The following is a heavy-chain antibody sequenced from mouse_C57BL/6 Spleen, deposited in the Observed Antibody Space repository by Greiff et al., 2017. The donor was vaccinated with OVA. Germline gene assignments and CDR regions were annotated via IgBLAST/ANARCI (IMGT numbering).Heavy chain of an antibody. Sequence: VQVVESGAELVKPGASVKISCKASGYAFSSYWMNWVKQRPGKGLGWIGQIYPGDGDTNYNGKFKGKATLTADKSSSTAYMQLSSLTSEDSAVYFCARSGTLYFDYWGQGTTLTVSS. D-gene: IGHD4-1*01. V-gene: IGHV1-80*01. J-gene: IGHJ2*01. CDR1: GYAFSSYW. CDR3: ARSGTLYFDY. CDR2: IYPGDGDT.